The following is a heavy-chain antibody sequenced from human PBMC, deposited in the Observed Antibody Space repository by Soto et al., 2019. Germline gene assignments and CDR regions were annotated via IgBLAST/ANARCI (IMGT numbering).Heavy chain of an antibody. D-gene: IGHD3-10*01. CDR2: ISSSGNTV. Sequence: QAHLVESGGDLVKPGGSPRLSCAASGFTFSDYYMSWIRQAPGKGLEWISYISSSGNTVYYADSVEGRFTISRDNAQNSLYLQMNNLRAEDTAVYYCARDSRVYYGSGSSVDGWGQGTLVTVSS. J-gene: IGHJ4*02. CDR3: ARDSRVYYGSGSSVDG. V-gene: IGHV3-11*01. CDR1: GFTFSDYY.